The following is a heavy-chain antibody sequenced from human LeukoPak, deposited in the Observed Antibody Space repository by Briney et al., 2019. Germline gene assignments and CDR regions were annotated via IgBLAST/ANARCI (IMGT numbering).Heavy chain of an antibody. J-gene: IGHJ4*02. Sequence: QPGRSLRLSCAASGFTFSSYGMHWVRQVPGKGLEWVAVISYDGSNKYYADSVKGRFTISRDNSKNTLYLQMNSLRAEDTAVYYCAKDRPGLDYWGQGTLVTVSS. V-gene: IGHV3-30*18. CDR1: GFTFSSYG. CDR2: ISYDGSNK. D-gene: IGHD2-8*02. CDR3: AKDRPGLDY.